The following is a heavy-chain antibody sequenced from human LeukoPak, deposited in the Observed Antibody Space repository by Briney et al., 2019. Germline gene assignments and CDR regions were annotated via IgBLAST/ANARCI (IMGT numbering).Heavy chain of an antibody. CDR3: ARGPSSGWRYYFDY. Sequence: GASVKVSCKASGYTFTGYYMHWVRQAPGQGLEWMGWINPNSGGTNYAQKFQGRVTMTRDTSISTAYMELSRLRSDDTAVYYCARGPSSGWRYYFDYWGQGTLVTVSS. J-gene: IGHJ4*02. CDR1: GYTFTGYY. V-gene: IGHV1-2*02. CDR2: INPNSGGT. D-gene: IGHD6-19*01.